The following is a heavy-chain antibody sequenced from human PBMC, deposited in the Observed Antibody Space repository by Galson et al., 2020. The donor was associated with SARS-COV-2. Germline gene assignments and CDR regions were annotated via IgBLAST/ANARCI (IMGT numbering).Heavy chain of an antibody. D-gene: IGHD3-10*01. CDR2: ISYDGSNK. CDR3: AKSTFGHYYYGMDV. Sequence: TGGSLRLSCAASGFTFSSYAMHWVRQAPGKGLEWVAVISYDGSNKYYADSVKGRFTISRDNSKNTLYLQMNSLRAEDTAVYYCAKSTFGHYYYGMDVWGQGTTVTVSS. J-gene: IGHJ6*02. CDR1: GFTFSSYA. V-gene: IGHV3-30-3*02.